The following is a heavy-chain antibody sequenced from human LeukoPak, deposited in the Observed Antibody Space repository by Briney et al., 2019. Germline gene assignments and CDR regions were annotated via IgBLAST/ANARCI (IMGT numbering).Heavy chain of an antibody. D-gene: IGHD3-10*01. CDR3: ARQTVMTMVRGSEFDP. CDR2: IIPILGIA. CDR1: GGTFSSYA. J-gene: IGHJ5*02. V-gene: IGHV1-69*04. Sequence: SEKVSCKASGGTFSSYAINWVRQAPGQGHAWMGMIIPILGIANYAQKFQGRVTITADKSTSTAYMELSSLRSEDTAVYYCARQTVMTMVRGSEFDPWGQGTLVTVSS.